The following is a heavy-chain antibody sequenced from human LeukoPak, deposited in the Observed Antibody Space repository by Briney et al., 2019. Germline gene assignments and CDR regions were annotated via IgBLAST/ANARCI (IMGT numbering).Heavy chain of an antibody. Sequence: ASVKVSCKASGYTFTSYYMHWVRQAPGQGLEWMGIINPSGGSTSYAQKFQGRVTMTRDTSISTAYMELSRLRSDDTAVYYCARDPSPLIAAAGMGRNWFDPWGQGTLVTVSS. J-gene: IGHJ5*02. CDR1: GYTFTSYY. D-gene: IGHD6-13*01. CDR2: INPSGGST. V-gene: IGHV1-46*01. CDR3: ARDPSPLIAAAGMGRNWFDP.